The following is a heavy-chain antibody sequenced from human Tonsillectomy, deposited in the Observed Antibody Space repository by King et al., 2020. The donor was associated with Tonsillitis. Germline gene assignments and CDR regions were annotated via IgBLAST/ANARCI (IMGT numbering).Heavy chain of an antibody. J-gene: IGHJ4*02. CDR1: GLTFSSYW. Sequence: DVQLVESGGGLVQPGGSLRLSCAVSGLTFSSYWMSWVRQDPGKGLEWVANINQNGGEKYYVDSVKGRFTISRDNAKNSLYLQMNSLRADDTAVYYCARDVTFGGKYWGPGTLVTVSS. D-gene: IGHD4-23*01. CDR2: INQNGGEK. V-gene: IGHV3-7*03. CDR3: ARDVTFGGKY.